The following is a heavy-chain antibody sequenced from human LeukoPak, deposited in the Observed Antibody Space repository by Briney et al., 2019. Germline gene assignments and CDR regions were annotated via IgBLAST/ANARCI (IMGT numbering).Heavy chain of an antibody. V-gene: IGHV3-23*01. Sequence: GGSLRLSCAASGFTFSSYAMNWVRQAPGKGLEWVSGLRGNGGSTYYADSVKDRFTTSRDNSKNTLFLQMDSLRVEDTAVYYCAKVPSSYYDSSGYPKGWSNTWGQGTLVTVSS. CDR1: GFTFSSYA. D-gene: IGHD3-22*01. CDR3: AKVPSSYYDSSGYPKGWSNT. J-gene: IGHJ5*02. CDR2: LRGNGGST.